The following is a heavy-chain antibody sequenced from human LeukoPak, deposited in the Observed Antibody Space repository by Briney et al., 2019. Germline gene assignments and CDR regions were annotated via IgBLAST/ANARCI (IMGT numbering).Heavy chain of an antibody. J-gene: IGHJ4*02. CDR2: IYHSGST. CDR1: GGSISSNYW. V-gene: IGHV4-4*02. CDR3: ARHVRAGLTTLLWFGALGGKGFDY. Sequence: SGTLSLTCAVSGGSISSNYWWSWVRPPPGKGLEWIGEIYHSGSTNYNPSLKSRVTISMDKSKSQFSLKLSSVTAADTAVYYCARHVRAGLTTLLWFGALGGKGFDYWGQGTLVTVSS. D-gene: IGHD3-10*01.